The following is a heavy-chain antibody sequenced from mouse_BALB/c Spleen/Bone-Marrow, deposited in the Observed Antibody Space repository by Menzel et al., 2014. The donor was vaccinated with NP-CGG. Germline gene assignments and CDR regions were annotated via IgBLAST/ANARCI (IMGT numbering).Heavy chain of an antibody. D-gene: IGHD2-14*01. CDR1: GFSLTGYG. J-gene: IGHJ4*01. CDR2: IWGDGST. CDR3: ARDRYDGAMDY. V-gene: IGHV2-6-7*01. Sequence: QVQLKELGPGLVAPSQSLSITCTVSGFSLTGYGVNWVRQPPGKGLEWLGMIWGDGSTDYNSALKSRLSISKDNSKSQVFLKMNSLQTDDTARYYCARDRYDGAMDYWGQGTSVTVSS.